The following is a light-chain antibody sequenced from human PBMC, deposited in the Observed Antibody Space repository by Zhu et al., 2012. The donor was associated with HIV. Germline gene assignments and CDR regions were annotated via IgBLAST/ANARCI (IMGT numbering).Light chain of an antibody. CDR1: EAVSNY. V-gene: IGKV1-9*01. Sequence: DLQLTQSPSFLSASVGDRVTISCRASEAVSNYLAWYQQKPGKAPKLLIYDASTLQSGVPSRFSGTGSGTDFTLTISRLEPEDFAVYYCHHYGTSPYTFGQGTKV. CDR2: DAS. J-gene: IGKJ2*01. CDR3: HHYGTSPYT.